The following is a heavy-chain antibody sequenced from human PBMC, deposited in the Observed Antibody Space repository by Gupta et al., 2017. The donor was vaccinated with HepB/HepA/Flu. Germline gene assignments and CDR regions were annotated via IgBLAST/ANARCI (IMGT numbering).Heavy chain of an antibody. J-gene: IGHJ4*02. D-gene: IGHD3-10*02. CDR3: AKFDVDLDF. CDR1: GITFSSYT. V-gene: IGHV3-23*01. Sequence: EELLLESGGDLVQPGESLRLSWAASGITFSSYTMRWVRQAPGKGLEWVAAISGGGGTTYYAGSVKGRFTISRDNSKNTLYLQLNSLRAEDTAVYYCAKFDVDLDFWGQGTLVTVSS. CDR2: ISGGGGTT.